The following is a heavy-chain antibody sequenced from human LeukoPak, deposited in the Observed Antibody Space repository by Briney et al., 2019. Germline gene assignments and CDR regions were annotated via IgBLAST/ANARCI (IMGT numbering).Heavy chain of an antibody. D-gene: IGHD3-22*01. CDR1: GFTFSSYA. CDR2: ISYDGSNK. J-gene: IGHJ4*02. Sequence: PGGSLRLSCAASGFTFSSYAMHWVRQAPGKGLEWVAVISYDGSNKYYADSVKGRFTISRDNSKNTLYLQMNSLRAEDTAVYYCARDQYYYDSSGYPPLDYWGQGTLVTVSS. CDR3: ARDQYYYDSSGYPPLDY. V-gene: IGHV3-30*01.